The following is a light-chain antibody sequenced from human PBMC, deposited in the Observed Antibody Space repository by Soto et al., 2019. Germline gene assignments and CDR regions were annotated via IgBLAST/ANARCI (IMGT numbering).Light chain of an antibody. CDR1: SSDVGGYNY. V-gene: IGLV2-14*01. CDR3: SSYTSSSTLVV. J-gene: IGLJ2*01. CDR2: EVS. Sequence: QSVLTQPASVSGSPGQSITISCTGTSSDVGGYNYVSWNQQHPGKAPKLMIYEVSNRPSGVSNRFSGSKSGNTASLTISGLQAEDEADYYCSSYTSSSTLVVFGGGTKVTVL.